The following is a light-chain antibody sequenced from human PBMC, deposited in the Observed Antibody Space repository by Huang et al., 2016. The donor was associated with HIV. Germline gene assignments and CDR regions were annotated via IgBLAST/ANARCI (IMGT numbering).Light chain of an antibody. CDR3: QQYNYWPQFT. CDR2: AAS. V-gene: IGKV3D-15*01. Sequence: TQSPATLSVSPGEGATLSCRASHNVNTNLAWYQQKPGQAPRLLIYAASTRATDIPTRFSGSGSGTEFTLAISSLQSDDFAIYYCQQYNYWPQFTFGPGTRVDIK. CDR1: HNVNTN. J-gene: IGKJ3*01.